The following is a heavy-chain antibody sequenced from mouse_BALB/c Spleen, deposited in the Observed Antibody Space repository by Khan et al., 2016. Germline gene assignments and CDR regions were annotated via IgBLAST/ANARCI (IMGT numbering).Heavy chain of an antibody. D-gene: IGHD2-10*01. CDR3: ARRGAYYGNYEAWFAY. V-gene: IGHV3-2*02. CDR1: GYSITSDYA. CDR2: ISYSGST. Sequence: EVQLQESGPGLVKPSQSLSLTCTVTGYSITSDYAWNWIRQFPGNKLEWMGYISYSGSTSYNTSLKSRISITRDTSKNQFFLQLNSVTTEDTATYYCARRGAYYGNYEAWFAYWGQGTLVTVSA. J-gene: IGHJ3*01.